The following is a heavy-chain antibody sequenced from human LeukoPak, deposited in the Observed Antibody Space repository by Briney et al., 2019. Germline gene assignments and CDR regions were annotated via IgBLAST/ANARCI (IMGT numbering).Heavy chain of an antibody. CDR3: ARDYDFWSGPNWFDP. CDR2: IYTSGST. Sequence: SETLSLTCTVSGGSISSYYWSWIRQPAGKGLEWIGRIYTSGSTNYNPSLKSRVTMSVDTSKNRFSLKLSSVTAADTAVYYCARDYDFWSGPNWFDPWGQGTLVTVSS. V-gene: IGHV4-4*07. J-gene: IGHJ5*02. D-gene: IGHD3-3*01. CDR1: GGSISSYY.